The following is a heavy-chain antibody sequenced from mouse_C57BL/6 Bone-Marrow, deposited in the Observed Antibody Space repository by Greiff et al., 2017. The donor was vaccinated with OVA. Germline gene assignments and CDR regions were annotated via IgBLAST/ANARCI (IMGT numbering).Heavy chain of an antibody. CDR3: ARVGGYNWYFDV. V-gene: IGHV1-4*01. CDR1: GYTFTSYT. J-gene: IGHJ1*03. D-gene: IGHD2-14*01. Sequence: VQRVESGAELARPGASVKMSCKASGYTFTSYTMHWVKQRPGQGLEWIGYINPSSGYTKYNQKFKDKATLTADKSSSTAYMQLSSLTSEDSAVYYCARVGGYNWYFDVWGTGTTVTVSS. CDR2: INPSSGYT.